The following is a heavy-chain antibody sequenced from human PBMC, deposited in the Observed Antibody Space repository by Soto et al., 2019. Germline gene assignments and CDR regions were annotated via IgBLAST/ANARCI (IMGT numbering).Heavy chain of an antibody. CDR3: AKDRVQLEGMDV. CDR1: GFTFSSYG. V-gene: IGHV3-30*18. Sequence: QVQLVESGGGVVQPGRSLRLSCAASGFTFSSYGIHWVRQAPGKGLEWVAVIPFDGINKHYADSVKARFTISRDNSKNTVYLQMNSLRPEDTAVYYCAKDRVQLEGMDVWGQRTTVTVSS. J-gene: IGHJ6*02. D-gene: IGHD6-13*01. CDR2: IPFDGINK.